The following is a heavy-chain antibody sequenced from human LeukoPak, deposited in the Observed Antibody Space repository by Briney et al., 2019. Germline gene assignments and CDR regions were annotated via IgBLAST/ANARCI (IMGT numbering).Heavy chain of an antibody. CDR3: ARDTAMVP. CDR2: IWYDGSNK. Sequence: GGSLRLSCAASGFTFSTRWMSWVRQAPGKGLEWVAVIWYDGSNKYYADSVKGRFTISRDNSKNTLYLQMNSLRAEDTAVYYCARDTAMVPWGQGTLVTVSS. CDR1: GFTFSTRW. V-gene: IGHV3-33*08. J-gene: IGHJ5*02. D-gene: IGHD5-18*01.